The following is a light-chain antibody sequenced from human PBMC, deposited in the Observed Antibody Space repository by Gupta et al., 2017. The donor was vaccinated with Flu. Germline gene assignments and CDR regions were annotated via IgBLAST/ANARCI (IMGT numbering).Light chain of an antibody. Sequence: EIVLTHSPGTLSLSPGERATLSCRASQSVSSSYLAWYQQKPGQAPRLLIYGASSRATGIPDRFSGSGSGTDFTLTISRLEPEDFAVYYCQQDGSSPFTFGPGTKVDIK. CDR3: QQDGSSPFT. V-gene: IGKV3-20*01. J-gene: IGKJ3*01. CDR2: GAS. CDR1: QSVSSSY.